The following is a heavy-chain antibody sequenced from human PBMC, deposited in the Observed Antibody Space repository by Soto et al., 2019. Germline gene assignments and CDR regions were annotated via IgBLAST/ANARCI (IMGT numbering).Heavy chain of an antibody. CDR3: ARAPYAVTIFGVGYYFDA. Sequence: XETRSLTGTVAGGSVSNGSNYWSWIRQPRGKGLEWIGYIYYSGRTNYNPSLRSRVSISVDTPKNQFSLKLSSVTAADTAVYYCARAPYAVTIFGVGYYFDAWGQGTLVTVSS. J-gene: IGHJ4*02. CDR2: IYYSGRT. CDR1: GGSVSNGSNY. D-gene: IGHD3-3*01. V-gene: IGHV4-61*01.